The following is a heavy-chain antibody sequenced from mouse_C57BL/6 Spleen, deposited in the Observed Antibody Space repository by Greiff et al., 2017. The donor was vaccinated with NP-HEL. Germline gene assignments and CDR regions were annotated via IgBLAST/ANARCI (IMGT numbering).Heavy chain of an antibody. J-gene: IGHJ4*01. CDR3: ARSYYGSSRYYYAMDY. V-gene: IGHV1-69*01. D-gene: IGHD1-1*01. CDR2: IDPSDSYT. Sequence: QVQLKQPGAELVMPGASVKLSCKASGYTFTSYWMHWVKQRPGQGLEWIGEIDPSDSYTNYNQKFKGKSTLTVDKSSSTAYMQLSSLTSEDSAVYYCARSYYGSSRYYYAMDYWGQGTSVTVSS. CDR1: GYTFTSYW.